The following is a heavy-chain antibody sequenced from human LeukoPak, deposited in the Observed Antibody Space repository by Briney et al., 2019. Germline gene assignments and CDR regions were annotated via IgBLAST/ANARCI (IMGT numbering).Heavy chain of an antibody. CDR2: ISSSGITI. CDR3: ALGNYNSPIDY. Sequence: GGSLRLSCAASGFIFSNAWMSWVRQAPGKGLEWLSYISSSGITIYYADSVKGRFTISRDNAKNSLYLQMNSLRAEDMAVYYCALGNYNSPIDYWGQGTLVTVSS. V-gene: IGHV3-11*04. D-gene: IGHD3-22*01. CDR1: GFIFSNAW. J-gene: IGHJ4*02.